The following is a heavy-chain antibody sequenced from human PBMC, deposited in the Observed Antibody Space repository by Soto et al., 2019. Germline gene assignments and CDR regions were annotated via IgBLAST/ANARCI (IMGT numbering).Heavy chain of an antibody. V-gene: IGHV3-23*01. CDR3: APMGV. CDR2: ISGGDNTT. CDR1: GFTFSSYA. J-gene: IGHJ6*02. Sequence: GGSLRLSCAASGFTFSSYAMSWVRQAPGKGLEWVSAISGGDNTTYYADSVKGRFTISRDNSKNTLYLQMSSLRADDTAVYYCAPMGVWGQGTTVTVSS.